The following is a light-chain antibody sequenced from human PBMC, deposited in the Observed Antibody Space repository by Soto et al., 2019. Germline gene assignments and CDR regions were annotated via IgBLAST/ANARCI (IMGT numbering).Light chain of an antibody. CDR2: WAS. Sequence: DIVMTQSPDSLAVSLGERATINCKSSQSILYTSNNKNYLAWYQQIPGQPPKLLIHWASTRESGVPDRFSGSGSGTDFTLTISSLQAEDVAVYFCQQYYSTPWTFGHGTKVEIK. CDR1: QSILYTSNNKNY. V-gene: IGKV4-1*01. J-gene: IGKJ1*01. CDR3: QQYYSTPWT.